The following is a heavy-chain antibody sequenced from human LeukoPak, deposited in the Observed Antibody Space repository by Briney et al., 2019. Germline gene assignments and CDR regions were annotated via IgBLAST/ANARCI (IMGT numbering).Heavy chain of an antibody. V-gene: IGHV5-51*01. CDR1: GYSFTSYW. CDR2: IYPGDSDT. CDR3: ARGRYYDFWSGYRHYYYYGMDV. J-gene: IGHJ6*02. Sequence: GESLKISCKGSGYSFTSYWIGWVRQMPGKGLEWMGIIYPGDSDTRYSPSFQGQVTISADKSISTAYLQWSSLKASDTAMYYCARGRYYDFWSGYRHYYYYGMDVWGQGTTVTVSS. D-gene: IGHD3-3*01.